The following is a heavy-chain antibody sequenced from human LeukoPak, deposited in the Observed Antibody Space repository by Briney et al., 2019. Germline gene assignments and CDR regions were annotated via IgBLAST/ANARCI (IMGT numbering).Heavy chain of an antibody. Sequence: GSSVKVSCKASGGTFSSYAISWVRQAHGQGLEWMGGIIPIFGTANYAQKFQGRVTITTDESTSTAYMELSSLRSEDTAVYYCARGYCSSTSCYMRNYHYYYMDVWGKGTTVTVSS. J-gene: IGHJ6*03. CDR1: GGTFSSYA. V-gene: IGHV1-69*05. D-gene: IGHD2-2*02. CDR3: ARGYCSSTSCYMRNYHYYYMDV. CDR2: IIPIFGTA.